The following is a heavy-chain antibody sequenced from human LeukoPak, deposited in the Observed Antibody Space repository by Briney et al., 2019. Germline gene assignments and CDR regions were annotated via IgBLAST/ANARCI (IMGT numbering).Heavy chain of an antibody. CDR2: IRDDGTTI. CDR3: VRDFIFAFDI. D-gene: IGHD3-9*01. V-gene: IGHV3-48*01. Sequence: GGSLRLSCAASGFTFSISTMTWVRQAPGKGLEWISHIRDDGTTIDYANSVKGRFTISRDNAKNSLYLQMNSLRAGDTAVYYCVRDFIFAFDIWGQGTVVTVSS. CDR1: GFTFSIST. J-gene: IGHJ3*02.